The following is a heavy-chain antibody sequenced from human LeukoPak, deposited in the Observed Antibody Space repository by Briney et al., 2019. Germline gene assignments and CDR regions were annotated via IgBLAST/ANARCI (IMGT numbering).Heavy chain of an antibody. D-gene: IGHD3-10*01. J-gene: IGHJ6*03. Sequence: TSETLSLTCTVSGGSIISSSYYWSWIRQPAGKGLEWIGRIYTSGSTNYNPSLKSRLTISVDTSKSQFSLKLSSVTAADTAVYYCARDRRDMVRGINIVRQYYYYYYMDVWGKGTTVTISS. CDR2: IYTSGST. CDR3: ARDRRDMVRGINIVRQYYYYYYMDV. V-gene: IGHV4-61*02. CDR1: GGSIISSSYY.